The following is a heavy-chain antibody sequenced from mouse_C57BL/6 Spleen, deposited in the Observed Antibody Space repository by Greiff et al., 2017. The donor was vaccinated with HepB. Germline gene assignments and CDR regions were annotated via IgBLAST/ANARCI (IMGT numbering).Heavy chain of an antibody. CDR3: ARDYDGYYGDY. CDR1: GYSITSGYY. CDR2: ISYDGSN. D-gene: IGHD2-3*01. Sequence: VQLQQSGPGLVKPSQSLSLTCSVTGYSITSGYYWNWIRQFPGNKLEWMGYISYDGSNNYNPSLKNRISTTRDTSKNQFFLKLNSVTTEDTATYYCARDYDGYYGDYWGQGTTLTVSS. V-gene: IGHV3-6*01. J-gene: IGHJ2*01.